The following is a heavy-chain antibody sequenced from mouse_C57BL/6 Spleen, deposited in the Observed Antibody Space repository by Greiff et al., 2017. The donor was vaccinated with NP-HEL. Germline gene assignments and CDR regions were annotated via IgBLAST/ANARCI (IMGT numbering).Heavy chain of an antibody. D-gene: IGHD1-1*01. J-gene: IGHJ3*01. CDR2: IDPSDSYT. V-gene: IGHV1-69*01. Sequence: QVQLQQPGAELVMPGASVKLSCKASGYTFTSYWMHWVKQRPGQGLEWIGEIDPSDSYTNYNQKFKGKSTLAVDKSSSTAYMQLSSLTSEDSAVYYCAREYYYGSSTDFAYWGQGTLVTVSA. CDR1: GYTFTSYW. CDR3: AREYYYGSSTDFAY.